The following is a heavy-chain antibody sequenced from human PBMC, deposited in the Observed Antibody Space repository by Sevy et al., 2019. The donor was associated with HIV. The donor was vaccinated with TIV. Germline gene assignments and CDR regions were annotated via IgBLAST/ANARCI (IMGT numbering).Heavy chain of an antibody. CDR2: IKRDGSEK. Sequence: GGSLRLSCVASGFTFSNFWMSWVRQAPGKGLEWVANIKRDGSEKYYVASVKGRFTISRDNAKTSLYLQMNSLRVEDTVVYYCARDCNSASCLWGMDVWGQGTMVTVSS. V-gene: IGHV3-7*03. D-gene: IGHD1-26*01. CDR1: GFTFSNFW. CDR3: ARDCNSASCLWGMDV. J-gene: IGHJ6*02.